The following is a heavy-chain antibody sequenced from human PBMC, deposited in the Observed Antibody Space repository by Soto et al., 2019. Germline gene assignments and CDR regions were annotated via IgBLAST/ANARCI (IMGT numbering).Heavy chain of an antibody. CDR3: ARDYAVGSLPYYYYGMDV. CDR1: GGSISSGDYY. Sequence: PSETLSLTCTVSGGSISSGDYYWSWIRQPPGKGLEWIGYIYYSGGTYYNPSLKSRVTISVDTSKNQFSLKLSSVTAADTAVYYCARDYAVGSLPYYYYGMDVWGQGTTVTVSS. D-gene: IGHD3-16*01. J-gene: IGHJ6*02. V-gene: IGHV4-30-4*01. CDR2: IYYSGGT.